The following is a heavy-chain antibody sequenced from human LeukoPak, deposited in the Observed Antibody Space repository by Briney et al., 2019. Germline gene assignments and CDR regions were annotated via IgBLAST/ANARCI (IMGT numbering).Heavy chain of an antibody. D-gene: IGHD3-22*01. CDR2: IKQDGSEK. J-gene: IGHJ4*02. V-gene: IGHV3-7*01. Sequence: PGGSLRLSCAASGFTFNSHWMSWARQAPGKGLEWVANIKQDGSEKYYVDSVKGRFTISRDNAKNLLYLQMLSLRTEDTAVYYCTKGGIELVIPTYWGQGTLVTVSS. CDR1: GFTFNSHW. CDR3: TKGGIELVIPTY.